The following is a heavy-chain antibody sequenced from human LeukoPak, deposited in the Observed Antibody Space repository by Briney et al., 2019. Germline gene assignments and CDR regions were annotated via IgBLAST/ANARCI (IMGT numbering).Heavy chain of an antibody. Sequence: GGSLRLSCAASEFTFSNYGMHWVRQAPGKGLEWVTFVRSDGNDKYYADSVKGRFTISRDNSKNTLYLQMTGLRVEDTAIYYCATAGLDYWGQGSLVTVSS. CDR3: ATAGLDY. V-gene: IGHV3-30*02. J-gene: IGHJ4*02. CDR1: EFTFSNYG. CDR2: VRSDGNDK. D-gene: IGHD2-21*02.